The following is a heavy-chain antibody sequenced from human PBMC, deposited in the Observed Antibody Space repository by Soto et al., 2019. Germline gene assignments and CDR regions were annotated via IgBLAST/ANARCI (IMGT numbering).Heavy chain of an antibody. CDR3: ARIPTYYQDSIGYQPFHP. V-gene: IGHV4-34*09. CDR1: GGSFSGYF. CDR2: INHSGIT. J-gene: IGHJ5*02. D-gene: IGHD3-22*01. Sequence: SETLSLTCTVSGGSFSGYFWTWIRQPPGKGLEWLAEINHSGITNYNPSVESRVSMSVDTSKNQFSLKLTSVSAADTAVYYCARIPTYYQDSIGYQPFHPWGQGTLVTVSS.